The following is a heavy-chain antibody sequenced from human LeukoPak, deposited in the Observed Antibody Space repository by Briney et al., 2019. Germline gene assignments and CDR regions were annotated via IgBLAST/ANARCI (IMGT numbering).Heavy chain of an antibody. CDR3: ARGFPYDFWGTAYYYYMDV. Sequence: QAGGSLRLSCAASGFTFSSYGMHWVRQAPGKGLEWVAFIRYDGSNKYYADSVKGRFTISRDNSKNTLYLQMNSLRAEDTAVYYCARGFPYDFWGTAYYYYMDVWGEGTMVTVSS. CDR1: GFTFSSYG. CDR2: IRYDGSNK. D-gene: IGHD3-3*01. J-gene: IGHJ6*03. V-gene: IGHV3-30*02.